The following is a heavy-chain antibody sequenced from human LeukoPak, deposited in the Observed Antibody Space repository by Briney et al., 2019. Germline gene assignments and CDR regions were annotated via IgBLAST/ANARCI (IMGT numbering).Heavy chain of an antibody. J-gene: IGHJ4*02. CDR2: INHSGST. CDR1: GGSFSGYY. CDR3: ARLNRGRYSYGYPYCFDY. D-gene: IGHD5-18*01. Sequence: PSETLSLTCAVYGGSFSGYYWSWIRQPPGKGLEWIGEINHSGSTNYNPSLKSRVTISVDTSKNQFSLKLSSVTAADTAVYYCARLNRGRYSYGYPYCFDYWGQGTLVTVSS. V-gene: IGHV4-34*01.